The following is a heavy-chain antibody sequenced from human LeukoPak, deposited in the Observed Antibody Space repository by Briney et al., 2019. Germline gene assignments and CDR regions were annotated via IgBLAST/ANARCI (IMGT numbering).Heavy chain of an antibody. CDR1: GYSFTGYY. V-gene: IGHV1-2*02. CDR3: ARDGEYGTGSYYRGSFDY. CDR2: INPNSGGT. J-gene: IGHJ4*02. D-gene: IGHD3-10*01. Sequence: ASVKVSCKASGYSFTGYYMHWVRQAPGQGLEWMGCINPNSGGTDYAQKFQGRVTMTRDTSISTAYMELSRLTSDDTAVYYCARDGEYGTGSYYRGSFDYWGQGILVTVSS.